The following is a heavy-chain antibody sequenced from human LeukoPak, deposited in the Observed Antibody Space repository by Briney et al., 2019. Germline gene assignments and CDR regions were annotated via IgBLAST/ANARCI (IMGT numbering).Heavy chain of an antibody. D-gene: IGHD6-13*01. J-gene: IGHJ5*02. CDR2: VTGSGGST. CDR1: GFIFSNYW. Sequence: PGGSLRLSCAASGFIFSNYWMHWVRQAPGKGLEWVSTVTGSGGSTYYADSVKGRFTISRDNSKNTLYLQMNSLRADDTAVYYCAKEGATAGSNWFDPWGQGTLVTVSS. CDR3: AKEGATAGSNWFDP. V-gene: IGHV3-23*01.